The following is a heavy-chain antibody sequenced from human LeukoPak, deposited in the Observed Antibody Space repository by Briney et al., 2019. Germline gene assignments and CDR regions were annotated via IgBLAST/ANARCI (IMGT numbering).Heavy chain of an antibody. V-gene: IGHV3-23*01. CDR3: AKGASMIVVVTHYFDF. CDR2: ISGSGGSA. D-gene: IGHD3-22*01. CDR1: GFTFSGYA. Sequence: QAGGSLRLSCAASGFTFSGYAMSWVRQAPGKGLEWVSAISGSGGSAYYADSVKGRFTVSRDNSKNTLSLQMNSLRAEDTAVYYCAKGASMIVVVTHYFDFWGQGTLVTVSS. J-gene: IGHJ4*01.